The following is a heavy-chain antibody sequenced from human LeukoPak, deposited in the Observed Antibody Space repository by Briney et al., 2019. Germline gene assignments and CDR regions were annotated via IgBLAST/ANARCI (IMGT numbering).Heavy chain of an antibody. CDR2: INHSGST. CDR3: ARGHNYDFWSGLVGLDAFDI. D-gene: IGHD3-3*01. CDR1: GGSFSGYY. J-gene: IGHJ3*02. Sequence: SETLSLTCAVYGGSFSGYYWSWIRQPPGKGLEWIGEINHSGSTNYNPSLKSRVTISVDTSKNQFSLKLSSVTAADTAVYYCARGHNYDFWSGLVGLDAFDIWGQGTMVTVCS. V-gene: IGHV4-34*01.